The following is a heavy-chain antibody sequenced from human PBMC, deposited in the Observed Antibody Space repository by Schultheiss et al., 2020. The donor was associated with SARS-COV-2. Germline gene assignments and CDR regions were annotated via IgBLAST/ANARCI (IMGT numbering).Heavy chain of an antibody. CDR2: IKQDGSEK. V-gene: IGHV3-7*01. CDR3: ARDSCRFLECPGAFDI. CDR1: GFTFSSYW. J-gene: IGHJ3*02. Sequence: GGSLRLSCAASGFTFSSYWMSWVRQAPGKGLEWVANIKQDGSEKYYVDSVKGRFTISRDNAKNSLYLQMNSLRAEDTAVYYCARDSCRFLECPGAFDIWGQGTMVTVSS. D-gene: IGHD3-3*01.